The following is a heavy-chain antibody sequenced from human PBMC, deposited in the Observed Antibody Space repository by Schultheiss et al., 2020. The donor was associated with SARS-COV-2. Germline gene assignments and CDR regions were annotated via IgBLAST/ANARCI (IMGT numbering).Heavy chain of an antibody. CDR2: ISSSGSTI. J-gene: IGHJ4*02. CDR1: GFTFSSYG. D-gene: IGHD1-20*01. V-gene: IGHV3-48*02. Sequence: GGSLRLSCAASGFTFSSYGMHWVRQAPGKGLEWISYISSSGSTIYYADSVKGRFTISRDNAKNSLYLQMNSLRDEDTAVYYCATPPITGSDYWGQGTLVTVSS. CDR3: ATPPITGSDY.